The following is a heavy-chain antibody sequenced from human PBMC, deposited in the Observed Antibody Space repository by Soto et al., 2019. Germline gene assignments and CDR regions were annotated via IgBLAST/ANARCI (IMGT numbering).Heavy chain of an antibody. Sequence: GGSLRLSCAASGFTFSSYAMSWVRQAPGKGLEWVSAISGSGGSTYYADSVKGRFTISRDNSKNTLYLQMNSLRAEDTAVYYCAKKGTRYCSGGSCYGGDDYYYYYMDVWGKGTTVTVSS. CDR1: GFTFSSYA. CDR3: AKKGTRYCSGGSCYGGDDYYYYYMDV. CDR2: ISGSGGST. J-gene: IGHJ6*03. V-gene: IGHV3-23*01. D-gene: IGHD2-15*01.